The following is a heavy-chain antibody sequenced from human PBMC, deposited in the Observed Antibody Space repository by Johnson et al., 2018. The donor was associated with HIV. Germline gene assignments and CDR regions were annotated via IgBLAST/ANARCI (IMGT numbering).Heavy chain of an antibody. D-gene: IGHD6-19*01. CDR3: AKRVSGWNFGVDAFDI. CDR1: GFTFSSYG. V-gene: IGHV3-30*02. CDR2: IRYDGSNE. Sequence: QVQLVESGVGVVQPGGSLRLSCAASGFTFSSYGMHWVRQAPGKGLEWVAFIRYDGSNEYYADSVKGRFTISRDNSENTLYLQMNSLRAEDTAVFYCAKRVSGWNFGVDAFDIWGQGTMVTVSS. J-gene: IGHJ3*02.